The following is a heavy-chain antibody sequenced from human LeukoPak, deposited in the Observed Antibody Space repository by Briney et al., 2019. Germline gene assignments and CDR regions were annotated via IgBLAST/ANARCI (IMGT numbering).Heavy chain of an antibody. Sequence: PSGTLSLTCTVSGGSLSSSSYYWGWIRQPPGKGLEWIGSIYYSGSTYYNPSLKSRVTISVDTSKNQFSLKLSSVTAADTAVYYCARSSLTEFDYWGQGTLVTVSS. J-gene: IGHJ4*02. CDR3: ARSSLTEFDY. D-gene: IGHD3-9*01. V-gene: IGHV4-39*01. CDR1: GGSLSSSSYY. CDR2: IYYSGST.